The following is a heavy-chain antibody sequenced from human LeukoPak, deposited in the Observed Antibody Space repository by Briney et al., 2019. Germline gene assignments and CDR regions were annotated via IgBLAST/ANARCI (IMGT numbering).Heavy chain of an antibody. D-gene: IGHD3-10*01. CDR2: LNHSGST. Sequence: PSETLSLTCAVYGGSFSGYYWSWIRQPPGKGLEWIVELNHSGSTNYNTSLKSRVTISVDTSKNQFSLKLSSGTAADTAVYYCAGYGSGSYYNWRYYMDVWGKGTTVTISS. V-gene: IGHV4-34*01. CDR3: AGYGSGSYYNWRYYMDV. J-gene: IGHJ6*03. CDR1: GGSFSGYY.